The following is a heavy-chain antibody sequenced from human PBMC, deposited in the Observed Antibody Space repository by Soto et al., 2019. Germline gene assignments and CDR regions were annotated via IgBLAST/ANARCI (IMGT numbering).Heavy chain of an antibody. CDR1: GFTFSSYA. Sequence: PGGSLRLSCAASGFTFSSYAMSWVRQAPGKGLEWVSAISGSGGSTYYADSVKGRFTISRDNSKNTLYLQMNSLRAEDTAVYYCANDSDWDIVLMVFGYWGQGTLVTVSS. J-gene: IGHJ4*02. CDR2: ISGSGGST. CDR3: ANDSDWDIVLMVFGY. D-gene: IGHD2-8*01. V-gene: IGHV3-23*01.